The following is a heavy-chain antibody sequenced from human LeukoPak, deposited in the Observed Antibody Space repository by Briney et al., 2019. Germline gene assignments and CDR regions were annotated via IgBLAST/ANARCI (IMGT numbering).Heavy chain of an antibody. J-gene: IGHJ4*02. CDR3: VVDLSGSADY. CDR2: TNEHGTII. CDR1: GFSFSNYW. Sequence: GGSLRLSCAASGFSFSNYWFHWVGQAPGEGLVWVSRTNEHGTIINYADSVKGRFTISRDNAKNTLYLQMNSLRTEDSALYYCVVDLSGSADYWGQGTLVTVSS. D-gene: IGHD3-10*01. V-gene: IGHV3-74*01.